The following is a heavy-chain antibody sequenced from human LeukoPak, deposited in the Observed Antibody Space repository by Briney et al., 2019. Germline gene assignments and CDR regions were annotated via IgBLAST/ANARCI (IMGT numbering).Heavy chain of an antibody. D-gene: IGHD3-22*01. Sequence: PSETLSLTCTVSGGSISSYYWSWIRQPPGEGLEWIGYIYYSGSTNYNPSLKSRVTISVDTSKNQFSLKLSSVTAADTAVYYCARLHYYDSSGYYMDAFDIWGQGTMVTVSS. V-gene: IGHV4-59*01. CDR2: IYYSGST. J-gene: IGHJ3*02. CDR1: GGSISSYY. CDR3: ARLHYYDSSGYYMDAFDI.